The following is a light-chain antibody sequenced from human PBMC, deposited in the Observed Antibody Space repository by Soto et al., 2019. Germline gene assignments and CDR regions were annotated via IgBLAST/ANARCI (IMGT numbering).Light chain of an antibody. V-gene: IGKV3-15*01. CDR3: QQYNNWPLVT. Sequence: EIVMTQSPATLSVSPGERATLSCRASQSVGTYLAWYQQKPGQAPRLRIFGASTRATGIPARFSGGGSGSEFTLSISGLQSEDFAVYSCQQYNNWPLVTFGRGTKVEIK. CDR1: QSVGTY. J-gene: IGKJ4*01. CDR2: GAS.